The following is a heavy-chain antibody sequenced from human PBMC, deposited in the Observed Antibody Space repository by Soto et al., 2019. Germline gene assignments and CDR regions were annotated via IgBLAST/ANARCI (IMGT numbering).Heavy chain of an antibody. CDR2: IWYDGSNI. D-gene: IGHD6-19*01. J-gene: IGHJ4*02. Sequence: GGSLRLSCAASGFTFSRYGMHWVRQAPGRGLEWVAVIWYDGSNIYYADSVKGRFAISRDNSKDTLDLQMNSLRAEDTAVYYCARDREQWLVGYYFDYWGQGTLVTVSS. V-gene: IGHV3-33*01. CDR3: ARDREQWLVGYYFDY. CDR1: GFTFSRYG.